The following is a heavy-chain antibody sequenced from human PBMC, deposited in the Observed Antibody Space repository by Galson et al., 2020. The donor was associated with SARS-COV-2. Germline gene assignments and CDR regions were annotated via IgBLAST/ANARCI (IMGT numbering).Heavy chain of an antibody. Sequence: GESLKISCTASGFSFSSYSFSWVRQAPGKGLEWVSHISSSSTTIYYADSVKGRFTISRDNAKKSLYLQMDSLSDADTAVYYCARDCSGGNCYREIYYFDYWGQETLVTVSS. CDR3: ARDCSGGNCYREIYYFDY. D-gene: IGHD2-15*01. CDR1: GFSFSSYS. CDR2: ISSSSTTI. V-gene: IGHV3-48*02. J-gene: IGHJ4*02.